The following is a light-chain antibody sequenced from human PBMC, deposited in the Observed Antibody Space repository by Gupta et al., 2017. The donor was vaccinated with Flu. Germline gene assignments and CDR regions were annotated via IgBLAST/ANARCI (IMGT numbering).Light chain of an antibody. J-gene: IGKJ1*01. Sequence: DIQMTQSPSTLSASVGDKVTITCRASQSINRWLAWCQQRPGEAPKYLIYKASTLETGVPSRFSGSGSGTEFTLTISGLQPDEFATYYCQQYDSPPWTFGQGTKVEI. CDR3: QQYDSPPWT. CDR2: KAS. CDR1: QSINRW. V-gene: IGKV1-5*03.